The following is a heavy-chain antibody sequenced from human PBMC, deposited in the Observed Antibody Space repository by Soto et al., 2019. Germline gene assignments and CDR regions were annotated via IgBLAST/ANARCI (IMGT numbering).Heavy chain of an antibody. J-gene: IGHJ4*02. CDR3: ARMFHCSGGTCPFDY. CDR2: IDWDDDK. Sequence: SGPTLVNPTQTLTLTCTFSGFSLSTSGMRVSWIRQPPGKALEWPARIDWDDDKFYNTSLKTRLTISKDSSKNQVVLTMTNMDPVDTATYYCARMFHCSGGTCPFDYWGQGALVTVYS. V-gene: IGHV2-70*04. D-gene: IGHD2-15*01. CDR1: GFSLSTSGMR.